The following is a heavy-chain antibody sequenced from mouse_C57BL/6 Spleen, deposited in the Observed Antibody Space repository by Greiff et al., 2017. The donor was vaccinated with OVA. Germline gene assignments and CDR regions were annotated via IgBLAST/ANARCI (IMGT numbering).Heavy chain of an antibody. J-gene: IGHJ2*01. V-gene: IGHV5-9*01. Sequence: EVQLQESGGGLVKPGGSLKLSCAASGFTFSSYTMSWVRQTPEKRLEWVATISGGGGNTYYPDSVKGRFTISRDNAKNTLYLQMSSLRSEDTALYYCARGETLFDYWGQGTTLTVSS. CDR3: ARGETLFDY. CDR2: ISGGGGNT. CDR1: GFTFSSYT.